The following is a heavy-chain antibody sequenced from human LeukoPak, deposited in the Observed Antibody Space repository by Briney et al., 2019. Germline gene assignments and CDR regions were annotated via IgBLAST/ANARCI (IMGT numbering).Heavy chain of an antibody. CDR2: MNPNSGNT. CDR1: GYTFTSYD. D-gene: IGHD4-17*01. V-gene: IGHV1-8*01. Sequence: GASVKVSCKASGYTFTSYDINWVRQATGQGLEWMGWMNPNSGNTGYAQKFQGRVTITTDESTSTAYMELSSLRSEDTAVYYCARVRVYGDYVSAPGAFDIWGQGTMVTVSS. J-gene: IGHJ3*02. CDR3: ARVRVYGDYVSAPGAFDI.